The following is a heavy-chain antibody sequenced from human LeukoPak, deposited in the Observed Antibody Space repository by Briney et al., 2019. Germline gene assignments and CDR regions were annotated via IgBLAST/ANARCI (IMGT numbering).Heavy chain of an antibody. Sequence: SVKVSCKASGGTFSSYAISWVRQAPGQGLEWMGGIIPIFGTANYAQKFQGRVTITADESTSTAYMELSSLRSEDTAVYYCARQAAENYYFDYWGQGTLVTVSP. V-gene: IGHV1-69*13. CDR2: IIPIFGTA. J-gene: IGHJ4*02. CDR3: ARQAAENYYFDY. D-gene: IGHD6-25*01. CDR1: GGTFSSYA.